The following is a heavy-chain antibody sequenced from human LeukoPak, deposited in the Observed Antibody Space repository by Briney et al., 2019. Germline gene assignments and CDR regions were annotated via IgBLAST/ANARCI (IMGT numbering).Heavy chain of an antibody. D-gene: IGHD6-6*01. Sequence: SETLSLTCTVSGGSISSGSYYWSWIRQPAGEGLEWIGRIYNTGGTNYNPSLKSRVTISVDTSKNQFSLKLSSVTAADTAVYYCARGSWAARPDYWGQGTLVTVSS. J-gene: IGHJ4*02. CDR1: GGSISSGSYY. CDR2: IYNTGGT. V-gene: IGHV4-61*10. CDR3: ARGSWAARPDY.